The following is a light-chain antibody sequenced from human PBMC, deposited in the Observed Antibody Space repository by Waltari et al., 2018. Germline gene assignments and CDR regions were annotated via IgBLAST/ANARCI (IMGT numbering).Light chain of an antibody. J-gene: IGLJ1*01. CDR1: SRDIGYYNA. Sequence: QAAPTQPPSVSGSPGQSVTISCTGTSRDIGYYNAVSWYQQHPGKAPKLMCYEVSKRPPGVSDRFSGSKSGNTASLTISGLQAEDEADYYCSSYAGSNTYIFGAGTRLTVL. CDR3: SSYAGSNTYI. CDR2: EVS. V-gene: IGLV2-11*01.